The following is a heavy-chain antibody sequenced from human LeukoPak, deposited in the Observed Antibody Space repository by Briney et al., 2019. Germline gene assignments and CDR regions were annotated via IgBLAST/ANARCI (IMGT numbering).Heavy chain of an antibody. CDR2: IYYSGST. D-gene: IGHD3-22*01. CDR1: GGSFSGYY. CDR3: AREVTYDSSGSDAFDI. J-gene: IGHJ3*02. Sequence: SETLSLTCAVYGGSFSGYYWSWIRQPPGKGLEWIGSIYYSGSTYYNPSLKSRVTISVDTSKNQFSLKLSSVTAADTAVYYCAREVTYDSSGSDAFDIWGQGTMVTVSS. V-gene: IGHV4-34*01.